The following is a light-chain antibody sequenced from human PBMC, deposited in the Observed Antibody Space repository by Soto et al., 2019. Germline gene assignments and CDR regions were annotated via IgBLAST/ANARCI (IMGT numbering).Light chain of an antibody. CDR1: QGISND. V-gene: IGKV1-17*01. CDR3: LQHHSYPWT. J-gene: IGKJ1*01. Sequence: DIRMTQSPSSLSASIGDRVTITCRASQGISNDLGWYQQKPGLAPKRLISAASTLQSGVPSRFRGSGSVTEFSLTISGLQTEDIATYYCLQHHSYPWTFGQGTKVEIQ. CDR2: AAS.